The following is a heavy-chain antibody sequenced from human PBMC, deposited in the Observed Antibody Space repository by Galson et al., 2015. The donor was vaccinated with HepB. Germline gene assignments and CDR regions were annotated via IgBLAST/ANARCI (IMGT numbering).Heavy chain of an antibody. J-gene: IGHJ2*01. CDR1: GFSFSNYS. CDR3: VREGYSSAWDDWYFDV. CDR2: IGISSGTI. V-gene: IGHV3-48*01. D-gene: IGHD6-19*01. Sequence: SLRLSCAASGFSFSNYSMNWVRQAPGKGLEWVSHIGISSGTIYYADSVKGRFAISRDNAKNSLYLQMNSLRAGDTAVYYCVREGYSSAWDDWYFDVWGRGTLVTVSS.